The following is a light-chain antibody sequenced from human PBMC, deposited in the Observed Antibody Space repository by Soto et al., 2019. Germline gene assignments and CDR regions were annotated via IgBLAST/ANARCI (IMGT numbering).Light chain of an antibody. V-gene: IGKV3-15*01. Sequence: EIVMTQSPATLSVSPGERATLSCRASQSVSSNLAWYQQKPGQAPRLLIYGASTRVTGIPARFSGSGSGTEITLTISSLQYEDFAVYYCQQYNNWPLTLGGGTKVDIK. CDR1: QSVSSN. J-gene: IGKJ4*01. CDR3: QQYNNWPLT. CDR2: GAS.